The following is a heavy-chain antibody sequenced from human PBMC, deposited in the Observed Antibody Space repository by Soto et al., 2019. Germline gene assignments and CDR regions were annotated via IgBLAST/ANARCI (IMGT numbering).Heavy chain of an antibody. D-gene: IGHD3-22*01. J-gene: IGHJ4*02. CDR2: INHSGST. Sequence: SETLSLTCTVYGGSFSGYYWSWIRQPPGKGLEWIGEINHSGSTNYNPSLKSRVTISVDTSKNQFSLKLSSVTAADTAVYYCARGLGYYYDSSGYYGPFDYWGQGTLVTVSS. CDR3: ARGLGYYYDSSGYYGPFDY. CDR1: GGSFSGYY. V-gene: IGHV4-34*01.